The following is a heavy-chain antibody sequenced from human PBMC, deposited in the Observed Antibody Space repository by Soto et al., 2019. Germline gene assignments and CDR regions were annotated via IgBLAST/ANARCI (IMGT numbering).Heavy chain of an antibody. CDR2: ISSSSSYI. D-gene: IGHD4-17*01. Sequence: GGSLRLSCAASGFTFSSYSMNWVRQAPGKGLEWVSSISSSSSYIYYADSVKGRFTISRDNAKNSLYLQMNSLRAEVTAVYYCATVPDPTVTLDYWGQGTLVTVSS. CDR3: ATVPDPTVTLDY. J-gene: IGHJ4*02. V-gene: IGHV3-21*01. CDR1: GFTFSSYS.